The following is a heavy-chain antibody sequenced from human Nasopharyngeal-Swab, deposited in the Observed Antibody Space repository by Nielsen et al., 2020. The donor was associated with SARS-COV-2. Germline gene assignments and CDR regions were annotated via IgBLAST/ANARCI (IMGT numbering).Heavy chain of an antibody. Sequence: GGSLRLSCAASGFTFSAHGMHWVRQAPGKGLEWVAFVSYDRADKYYADSVKGRFTISRDNSRNTVYLQINSLRAEDTAVYFCARGNGSPTYFEYWGQGTLVTRLL. CDR2: VSYDRADK. V-gene: IGHV3-30*03. D-gene: IGHD1-26*01. CDR1: GFTFSAHG. J-gene: IGHJ4*02. CDR3: ARGNGSPTYFEY.